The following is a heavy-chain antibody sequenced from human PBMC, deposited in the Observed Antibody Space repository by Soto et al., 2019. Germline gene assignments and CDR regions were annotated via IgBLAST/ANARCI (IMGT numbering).Heavy chain of an antibody. CDR3: ARGATPGRRYSWFDP. CDR1: GFTVSSNY. V-gene: IGHV3-53*01. CDR2: IYSGGST. J-gene: IGHJ5*02. Sequence: GGSLRLSCAASGFTVSSNYMSWVRQAPGKGLEWVSVIYSGGSTYYADSVKGRFTISRDNSKNTLYLQMNSLRAEDTAVYYCARGATPGRRYSWFDPWGQGTLVTVSS.